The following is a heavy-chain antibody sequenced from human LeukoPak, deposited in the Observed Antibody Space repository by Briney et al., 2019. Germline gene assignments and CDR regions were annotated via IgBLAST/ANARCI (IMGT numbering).Heavy chain of an antibody. CDR2: INPNSGGT. V-gene: IGHV1-2*02. D-gene: IGHD3-22*01. Sequence: ASVKVSCKASGYTFTGYYMHWARQAPGQGLEWMGWINPNSGGTNYAQKFQGRVTMTRDTSISTAYMELSRLRSDDTAVYYCVRVPQLIVVVNLYNRFDPWGQGTLVTVSS. CDR1: GYTFTGYY. CDR3: VRVPQLIVVVNLYNRFDP. J-gene: IGHJ5*02.